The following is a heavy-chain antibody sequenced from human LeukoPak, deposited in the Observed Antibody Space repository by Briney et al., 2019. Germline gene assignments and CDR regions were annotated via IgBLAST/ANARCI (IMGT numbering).Heavy chain of an antibody. CDR2: ISPYNGNT. D-gene: IGHD3-22*01. CDR3: ARGSPPRVYYDRSGYYSYYFDY. V-gene: IGHV1-18*01. CDR1: GYKFTNYG. Sequence: ASVKVTCKASGYKFTNYGISWVRQAPGQGLEWMGWISPYNGNTIYAQKLQGRVTMTTDTSTSTAYMELRSLRSDDTAVYYCARGSPPRVYYDRSGYYSYYFDYWGQGTLVTVSS. J-gene: IGHJ4*02.